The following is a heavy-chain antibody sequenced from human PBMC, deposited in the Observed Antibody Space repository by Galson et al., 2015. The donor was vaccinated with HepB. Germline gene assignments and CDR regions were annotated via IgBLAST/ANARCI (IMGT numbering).Heavy chain of an antibody. CDR1: GLIFSNAW. D-gene: IGHD3-22*01. J-gene: IGHJ4*02. Sequence: SLRLSCAASGLIFSNAWMSWVRQAPGKGLEWVGRIKSKTDGETRDYAAPVEDRFTISRDDSKNTLYLQMNSLKTEDTAVYYCTTGAYYYDSRGYSGMGFDYWGQGTLVTVSS. CDR3: TTGAYYYDSRGYSGMGFDY. CDR2: IKSKTDGETR. V-gene: IGHV3-15*01.